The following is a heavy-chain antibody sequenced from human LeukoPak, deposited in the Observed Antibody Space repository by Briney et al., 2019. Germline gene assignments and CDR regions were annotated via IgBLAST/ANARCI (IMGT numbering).Heavy chain of an antibody. Sequence: ASVKVSCKASGYTFTDYYMHWVRQAPGQGLEWMGCINPNSGGTSFAQKFLGRVTMTRDTSISTAYMELSRLRSDDTAVYYCARFVTATQAYYSYGMDVWGQGTTVTVSS. CDR1: GYTFTDYY. J-gene: IGHJ6*02. CDR2: INPNSGGT. V-gene: IGHV1-2*02. CDR3: ARFVTATQAYYSYGMDV. D-gene: IGHD1/OR15-1a*01.